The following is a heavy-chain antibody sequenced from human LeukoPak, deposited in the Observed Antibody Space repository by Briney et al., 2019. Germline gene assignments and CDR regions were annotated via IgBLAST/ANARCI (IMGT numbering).Heavy chain of an antibody. V-gene: IGHV3-7*01. CDR2: IKEDGSVR. Sequence: GGSLRLSCGVSGFTFGRSWMSWVRQTPAKGLEFVANIKEDGSVRNYVDSVQGRFTISRDNAKNSLYLHMNSLRAEDTAVYYGARDPGYSSFDYWGQGTLVTVSS. CDR1: GFTFGRSW. CDR3: ARDPGYSSFDY. D-gene: IGHD6-13*01. J-gene: IGHJ4*02.